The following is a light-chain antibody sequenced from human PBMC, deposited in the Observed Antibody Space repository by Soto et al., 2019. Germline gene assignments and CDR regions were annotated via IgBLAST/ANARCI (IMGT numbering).Light chain of an antibody. CDR1: QSVSSN. Sequence: EIVMTQSPATLSVSPGERATLSCRASQSVSSNLAWYQQKPGQAPRLLIYGASTRATGIPARFSGSGSGTEFTLTISSLQSEDFAVYYCQQYETWPHFGQGTRLEIK. CDR3: QQYETWPH. V-gene: IGKV3-15*01. CDR2: GAS. J-gene: IGKJ5*01.